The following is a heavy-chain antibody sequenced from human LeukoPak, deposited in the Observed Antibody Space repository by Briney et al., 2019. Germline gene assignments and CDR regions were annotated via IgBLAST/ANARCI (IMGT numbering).Heavy chain of an antibody. CDR3: ARQNVVVVAATPYYYGMDV. CDR2: IYYGGST. J-gene: IGHJ6*02. Sequence: ETLSLTCPVPGGSISSRSYSWGWIPQPQGKGLEGFGSIYYGGSTYYNPSLKSRVTISVDTSKNQFSLKLSSVTAADTAVYYCARQNVVVVAATPYYYGMDVWGQGTTVTVSS. D-gene: IGHD2-15*01. V-gene: IGHV4-39*07. CDR1: GGSISSRSYS.